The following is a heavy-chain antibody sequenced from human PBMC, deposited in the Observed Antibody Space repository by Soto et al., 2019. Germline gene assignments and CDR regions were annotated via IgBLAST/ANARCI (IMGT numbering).Heavy chain of an antibody. Sequence: SETLSLTCAVSGGSFSLYYWTWIRQPPGKGLEWIGDITHSGSTHYNPSLKSRLTISVDTSKNQFSLRLSSVTAADTSVYYCARGRVGSSSGALWGQGTLVTVSS. J-gene: IGHJ4*02. CDR3: ARGRVGSSSGAL. CDR1: GGSFSLYY. D-gene: IGHD6-13*01. CDR2: ITHSGST. V-gene: IGHV4-34*01.